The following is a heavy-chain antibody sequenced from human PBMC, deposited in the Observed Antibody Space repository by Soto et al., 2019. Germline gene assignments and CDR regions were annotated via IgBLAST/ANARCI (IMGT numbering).Heavy chain of an antibody. CDR2: ISGSGGST. V-gene: IGHV3-23*01. CDR1: GFTFSSYA. J-gene: IGHJ4*02. D-gene: IGHD3-22*01. CDR3: AKGHSYYYDTRQSY. Sequence: EVQLLESGGGLVQPGGSLRLSCAASGFTFSSYAMSWVRQAPGKGLEWVSAISGSGGSTYYADSVKGRFTISRDNSKNTLYLQMNSLRAVDTAVYYCAKGHSYYYDTRQSYWGQGTLVTVSS.